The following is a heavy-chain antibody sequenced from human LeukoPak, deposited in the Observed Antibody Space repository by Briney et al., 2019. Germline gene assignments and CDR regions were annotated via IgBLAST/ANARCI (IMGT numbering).Heavy chain of an antibody. CDR1: GFTFSSDS. CDR2: ISSSSSYI. V-gene: IGHV3-21*01. J-gene: IGHJ6*02. Sequence: GGSLRLSCAASGFTFSSDSMNWVRQAPGKGLEWVSAISSSSSYIYYADSVKGRLTISRDNAKNSLYLQMNSLRAEDTAVYYCARAHRITMVRGVTGMDVWGQGTTVTVSS. CDR3: ARAHRITMVRGVTGMDV. D-gene: IGHD3-10*01.